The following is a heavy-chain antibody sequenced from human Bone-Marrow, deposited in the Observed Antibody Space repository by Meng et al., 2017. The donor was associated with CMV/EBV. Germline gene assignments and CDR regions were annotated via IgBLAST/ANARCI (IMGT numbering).Heavy chain of an antibody. CDR2: IKQRGSEA. Sequence: GESLKISCVASGFTFSNYYMSWVRQAPGKGLEWVANIKQRGSEAFYVDSVKGRFTISRDDAKNSLYLQMNSLTAEDTALYYCAREGVVVVPATMDDAFDAWGQGTMVTVSS. CDR3: AREGVVVVPATMDDAFDA. J-gene: IGHJ3*01. D-gene: IGHD2-2*01. V-gene: IGHV3-7*01. CDR1: GFTFSNYY.